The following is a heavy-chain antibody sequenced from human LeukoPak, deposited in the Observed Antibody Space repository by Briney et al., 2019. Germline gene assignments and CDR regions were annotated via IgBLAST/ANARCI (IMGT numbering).Heavy chain of an antibody. J-gene: IGHJ6*03. V-gene: IGHV4-34*01. CDR2: INHSGST. CDR3: ARLTREIRVYYYYMDV. D-gene: IGHD1-26*01. Sequence: SETLSLTCAAYGGSFSGYYWSWIRQPPGKGLEWTGEINHSGSTNYNPSLKSRVTISVDTSKNQFSLKLSSVTAADTAVYYCARLTREIRVYYYYMDVWGKGTTVTVSS. CDR1: GGSFSGYY.